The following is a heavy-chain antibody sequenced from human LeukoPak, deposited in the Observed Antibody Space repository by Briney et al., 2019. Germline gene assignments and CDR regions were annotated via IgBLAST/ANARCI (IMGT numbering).Heavy chain of an antibody. CDR2: IYYSGST. CDR3: ARLRYDILTGPGTFDY. Sequence: SSETLSLTCTVSGGSISSYYWSWIRQPPGKGLEWIGYIYYSGSTNYNPSLKSRVTISVDTSKNQFSLKLSSVTAADTAVYYSARLRYDILTGPGTFDYWGQGTLVTVSS. V-gene: IGHV4-59*08. D-gene: IGHD3-9*01. CDR1: GGSISSYY. J-gene: IGHJ4*02.